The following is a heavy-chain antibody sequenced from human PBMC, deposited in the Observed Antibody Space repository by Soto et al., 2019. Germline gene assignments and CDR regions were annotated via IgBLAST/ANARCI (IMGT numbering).Heavy chain of an antibody. V-gene: IGHV3-74*01. D-gene: IGHD6-25*01. CDR1: GFTFSRYW. J-gene: IGHJ4*02. CDR3: ARDLPAAEDY. CDR2: INSDGSST. Sequence: EVQLVASGGGLVQPGGSLRLSCAASGFTFSRYWMHWVRQAPGKGLVWVSHINSDGSSTNYADSVKGRFTISRDNAKNTLYLQVNSLRAEDTAVYSCARDLPAAEDYWGQGTLVTVSS.